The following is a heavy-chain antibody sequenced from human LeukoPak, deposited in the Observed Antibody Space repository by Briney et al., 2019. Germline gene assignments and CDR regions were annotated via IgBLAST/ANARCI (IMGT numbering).Heavy chain of an antibody. D-gene: IGHD2-2*01. V-gene: IGHV3-30*03. Sequence: PGGSLRLSCAASGLTFSSYGMHWVRQAPGKGLEWVAVLSYDGSNKYYADSVKGRFTISRDNSKNTLYLQMNSLRAEDTAVYYCARIIGVPAAAHDAFDIWGQGTMVTVSS. CDR3: ARIIGVPAAAHDAFDI. J-gene: IGHJ3*02. CDR1: GLTFSSYG. CDR2: LSYDGSNK.